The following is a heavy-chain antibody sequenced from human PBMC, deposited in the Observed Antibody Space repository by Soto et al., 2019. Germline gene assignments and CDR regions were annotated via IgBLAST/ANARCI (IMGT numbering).Heavy chain of an antibody. Sequence: QVQLQQWGAGLLKPSETLSLTCTVNGGSLTGYYWSWFRKPPGKGLGWIGEVKYGGSTNYSQSLGGRDSISEDTAKNHYSLRLNSVTAADTAVYFCARGLEGIVATHWDQGALDSVSS. CDR2: VKYGGST. D-gene: IGHD5-12*01. CDR3: ARGLEGIVATH. CDR1: GGSLTGYY. J-gene: IGHJ4*02. V-gene: IGHV4-34*01.